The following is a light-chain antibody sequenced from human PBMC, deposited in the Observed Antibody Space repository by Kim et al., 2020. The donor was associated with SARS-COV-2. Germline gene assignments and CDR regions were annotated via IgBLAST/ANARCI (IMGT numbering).Light chain of an antibody. Sequence: DVVMTQSPLSLPVTLGQPASISCRSSQSLVHSDGNTYLNWFQQRPGQSPRRLIYKVSNRDSGVPDRFSGSGSGTDFTLKIGRVEAEDVGVYYCMKGTHWPRTFGGGTKVDIK. CDR2: KVS. CDR1: QSLVHSDGNTY. J-gene: IGKJ4*01. CDR3: MKGTHWPRT. V-gene: IGKV2-30*02.